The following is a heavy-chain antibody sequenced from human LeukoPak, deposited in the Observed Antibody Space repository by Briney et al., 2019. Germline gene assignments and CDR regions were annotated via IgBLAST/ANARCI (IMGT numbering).Heavy chain of an antibody. CDR2: ISAYNGNT. J-gene: IGHJ4*02. V-gene: IGHV1-18*01. CDR3: ARDSTLAVAGTGDY. Sequence: GASVKVSCKASGYTFASYGISWVRQAPGQGLEWMGWISAYNGNTNYAQKLQGRVTMTTDTSTSTAYMELRSLRSDDTAVYYCARDSTLAVAGTGDYWGQGTLVTVSS. CDR1: GYTFASYG. D-gene: IGHD6-19*01.